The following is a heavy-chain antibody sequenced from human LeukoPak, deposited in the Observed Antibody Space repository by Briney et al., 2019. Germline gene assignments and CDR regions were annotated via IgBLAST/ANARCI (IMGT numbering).Heavy chain of an antibody. CDR1: GFTFSDYY. V-gene: IGHV3-11*06. Sequence: GGSLRLSCAASGFTFSDYYMSWIRQAPGKGLEWISDISSSSTYTNYADSVKGRFTISRDNARNSLYLQMNSLRAEDTAVYYCARDDVAVTGALDFWGQGTLVTVSS. D-gene: IGHD6-19*01. CDR2: ISSSSTYT. J-gene: IGHJ4*02. CDR3: ARDDVAVTGALDF.